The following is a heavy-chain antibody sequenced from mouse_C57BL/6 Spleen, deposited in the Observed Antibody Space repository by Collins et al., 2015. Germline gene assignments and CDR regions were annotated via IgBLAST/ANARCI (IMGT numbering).Heavy chain of an antibody. CDR1: GYTFTSYW. J-gene: IGHJ1*03. D-gene: IGHD4-1*01. CDR3: ARGLGRWYFDV. V-gene: IGHV1-59*01. CDR2: IDPSDSYT. Sequence: QVQLQQPGAELVGPGTSVKLSCKASGYTFTSYWMHWVKQRPGQGLEWIGVIDPSDSYTNYNQKFKGKATLTVDTSSSTAYMQLSSLTSEDSAVYYCARGLGRWYFDVWGTGTTVTVSS.